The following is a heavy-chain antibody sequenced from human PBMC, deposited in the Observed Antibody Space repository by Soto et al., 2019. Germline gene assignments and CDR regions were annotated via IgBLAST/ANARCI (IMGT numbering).Heavy chain of an antibody. CDR2: ISYDGSNK. J-gene: IGHJ4*02. CDR1: GFTFSSYG. V-gene: IGHV3-30*18. CDR3: AKVYSSGYSGDY. Sequence: QVQLVESGGGVVQPGRSLRLSCAASGFTFSSYGMHWVRQAPGKGLEWVAVISYDGSNKYYADSVKGRFTISRDNSKNTRYLQMNSLRAEDTAVYYCAKVYSSGYSGDYWGQGTLVTVSS. D-gene: IGHD3-22*01.